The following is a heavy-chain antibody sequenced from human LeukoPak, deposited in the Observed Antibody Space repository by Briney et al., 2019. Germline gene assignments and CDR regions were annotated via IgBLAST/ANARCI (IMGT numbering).Heavy chain of an antibody. CDR3: ARGHPLGYCSGGSCYGIDY. D-gene: IGHD2-15*01. Sequence: GASVKVSCKASGYTFTSYYMHWVRQAPGQGLEWMGIINPSGGITSYAQKFQGRVTMTRDTSTSTVYMELSSLRSEDTAVYYCARGHPLGYCSGGSCYGIDYWGQGTLVTVSS. CDR2: INPSGGIT. CDR1: GYTFTSYY. V-gene: IGHV1-46*01. J-gene: IGHJ4*02.